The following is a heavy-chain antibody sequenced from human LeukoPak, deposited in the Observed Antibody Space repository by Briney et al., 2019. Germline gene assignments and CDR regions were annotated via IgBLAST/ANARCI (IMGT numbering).Heavy chain of an antibody. CDR1: AYNFISYG. Sequence: ASVRVSCKASAYNFISYGINWVRLVPGQGLEWMGWISAYNGDTNYAQSFQGRVTMTTDTSTGTAYMELRSLRSDDTAVYYCARDSGGRGHFDFWGQGTLVTVSS. J-gene: IGHJ4*02. CDR2: ISAYNGDT. CDR3: ARDSGGRGHFDF. V-gene: IGHV1-18*01. D-gene: IGHD3-16*01.